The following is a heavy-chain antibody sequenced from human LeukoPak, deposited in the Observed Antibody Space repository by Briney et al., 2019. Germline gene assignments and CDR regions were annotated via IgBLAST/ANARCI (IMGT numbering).Heavy chain of an antibody. CDR3: ARITGWELSPPYWYFDL. D-gene: IGHD1-26*01. V-gene: IGHV3-23*01. CDR2: ISGSGGST. Sequence: GGSLRLSCAASGFTFSSYAMSWVRQAPGKGLEWVSAISGSGGSTYYADSVKGRFTISRDNSKNTLYLQMNSLRAEDTAVYYCARITGWELSPPYWYFDLWGRGTLVTVSS. J-gene: IGHJ2*01. CDR1: GFTFSSYA.